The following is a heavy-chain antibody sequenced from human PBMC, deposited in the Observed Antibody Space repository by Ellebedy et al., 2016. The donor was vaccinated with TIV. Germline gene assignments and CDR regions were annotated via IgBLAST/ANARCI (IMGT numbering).Heavy chain of an antibody. D-gene: IGHD3-10*01. Sequence: GESLKISXAASGFTFSSYAMHWVRQAPGKGLEWVAVISYDGSNKYYADSVKGRFTISRDNSKNTLYLQMNSLRAEDTAVYYCASWSHSGSYYKPSLSKGNDAFDIWGQGTMVTVSS. J-gene: IGHJ3*02. CDR1: GFTFSSYA. V-gene: IGHV3-30-3*01. CDR2: ISYDGSNK. CDR3: ASWSHSGSYYKPSLSKGNDAFDI.